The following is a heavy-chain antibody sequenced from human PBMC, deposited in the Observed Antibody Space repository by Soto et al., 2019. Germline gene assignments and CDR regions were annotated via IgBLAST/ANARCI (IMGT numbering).Heavy chain of an antibody. J-gene: IGHJ4*02. V-gene: IGHV4-39*07. D-gene: IGHD4-17*01. CDR3: ARSQTTVTSYDY. CDR2: ISYSGSP. CDR1: GGYMSNFRQF. Sequence: PSEILSLTCTLSGGYMSNFRQFCGWIRQSPGKGLEWIGSISYSGSPYYKPSLKSRLTMSVDTSKNQFSLKLSSVTAADTAVYYCARSQTTVTSYDYWGQG.